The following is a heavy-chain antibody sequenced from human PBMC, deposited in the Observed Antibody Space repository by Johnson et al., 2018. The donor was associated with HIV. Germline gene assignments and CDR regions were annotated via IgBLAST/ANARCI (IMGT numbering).Heavy chain of an antibody. V-gene: IGHV3-7*01. CDR3: ARRDRTYDVLTGYYQGDAFDI. D-gene: IGHD3-9*01. Sequence: VQLVESGGGLVQPGGSLRLSCAASGFTFSSYWMSWVRQAPGKGLEWVANIKQDGSEKYYVDSVQGRFTISRDNAKNSLYLQMNSLRAEDTAVYYCARRDRTYDVLTGYYQGDAFDIWGQGTMVTVSS. CDR2: IKQDGSEK. CDR1: GFTFSSYW. J-gene: IGHJ3*02.